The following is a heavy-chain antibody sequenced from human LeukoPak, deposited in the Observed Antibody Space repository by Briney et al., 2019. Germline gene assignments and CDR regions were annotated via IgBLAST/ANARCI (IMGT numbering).Heavy chain of an antibody. CDR2: INPNSGGT. CDR3: ARGPSTVVTPKYWFDP. Sequence: ASVKVSCKASGYTFTSYHITWVRQAPGQGLEWMGWINPNSGGTNYAQKFQGRVTMTRDTSISTAYMELSRLRSDDTAVYYCARGPSTVVTPKYWFDPWGQGTLVTVSS. J-gene: IGHJ5*02. CDR1: GYTFTSYH. D-gene: IGHD4-23*01. V-gene: IGHV1-2*02.